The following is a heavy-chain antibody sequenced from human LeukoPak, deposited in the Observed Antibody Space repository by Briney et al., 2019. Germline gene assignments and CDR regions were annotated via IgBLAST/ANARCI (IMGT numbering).Heavy chain of an antibody. CDR2: IKQDGSEK. V-gene: IGHV3-7*01. D-gene: IGHD3-3*01. CDR3: ARDPEALAITIFGVVTDNYHYGMDV. CDR1: GFTFSSYW. Sequence: GGSLRLSCAASGFTFSSYWMSWVHQAPGKGLEWVANIKQDGSEKYYVDSVKGRFTISRDNAKNSLYLQMNSLRAEDTVVYYCARDPEALAITIFGVVTDNYHYGMDVWGQGTTVTVSS. J-gene: IGHJ6*02.